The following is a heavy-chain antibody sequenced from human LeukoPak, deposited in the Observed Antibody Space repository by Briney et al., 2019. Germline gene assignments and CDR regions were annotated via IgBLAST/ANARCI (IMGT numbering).Heavy chain of an antibody. V-gene: IGHV3-48*03. D-gene: IGHD3-10*01. CDR3: ARESDYSGFDP. Sequence: GGSLRLSCAASGFTFSSYEMNWVRQAPGKGLEWVSYISSSGSNIYYADSVKGRFTISRDNAKNSLYLQMNSLRAEDTAVYYCARESDYSGFDPWGQGTLATVSS. CDR1: GFTFSSYE. J-gene: IGHJ5*02. CDR2: ISSSGSNI.